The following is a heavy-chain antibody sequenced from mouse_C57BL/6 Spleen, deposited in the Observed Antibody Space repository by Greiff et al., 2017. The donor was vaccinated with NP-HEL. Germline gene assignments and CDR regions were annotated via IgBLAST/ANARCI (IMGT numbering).Heavy chain of an antibody. CDR2: INPYNGGT. CDR1: GYTFTDYY. V-gene: IGHV1-19*01. J-gene: IGHJ2*01. CDR3: AREGLGQGVHDY. D-gene: IGHD4-1*01. Sequence: VQLKQSGPVLVKPGASVKMSCKASGYTFTDYYMNWVKQSHGKSLEWIGVINPYNGGTSYNQKFKGKATLTVDKSSSTAYMELNRLTSEDSAVYYCAREGLGQGVHDYWGQGTTLTVSS.